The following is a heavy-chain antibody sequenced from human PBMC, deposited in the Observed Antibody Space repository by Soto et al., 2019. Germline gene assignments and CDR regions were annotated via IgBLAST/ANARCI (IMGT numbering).Heavy chain of an antibody. CDR2: MNPNSGNT. CDR3: ARIHRYNWNLLAY. V-gene: IGHV1-8*01. Sequence: ASVKVSCKASGSTFTSYDINWVRQATGQGLEWMGWMNPNSGNTGYAQKFQGRVTMTRNTSISTAYMELSSLRSEDTAVYYCARIHRYNWNLLAYWGQGTLVTVSS. CDR1: GSTFTSYD. D-gene: IGHD1-7*01. J-gene: IGHJ4*02.